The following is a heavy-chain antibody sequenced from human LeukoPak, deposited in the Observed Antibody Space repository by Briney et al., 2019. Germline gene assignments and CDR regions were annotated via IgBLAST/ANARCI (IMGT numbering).Heavy chain of an antibody. CDR1: GGSFSGYY. D-gene: IGHD3-10*01. V-gene: IGHV4-34*01. CDR2: INQSGST. J-gene: IGHJ4*02. CDR3: ARPKGIGRYYGSGSYYDY. Sequence: KPSETLSLTCAVYGGSFSGYYWSWIRQPPGKGLEWIGEINQSGSTNYNPSLKSRVTISVDTSKNQFSLKLSSVTAADTAVYYCARPKGIGRYYGSGSYYDYWGQGTLVTVSS.